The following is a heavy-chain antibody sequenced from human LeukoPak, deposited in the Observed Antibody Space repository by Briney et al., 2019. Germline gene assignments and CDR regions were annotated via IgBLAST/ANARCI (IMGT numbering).Heavy chain of an antibody. Sequence: GGSLRLSCAASGFTFSGFEMNWVRQAPGKGLEWVSFISDSGTATYYADSVKGRFTISRDNSKNSLYLQMNSLRAEDTAVYYCARGKADIAAAGTVFDYWGQGALVTVSS. D-gene: IGHD6-13*01. V-gene: IGHV3-48*03. CDR2: ISDSGTAT. CDR1: GFTFSGFE. CDR3: ARGKADIAAAGTVFDY. J-gene: IGHJ4*02.